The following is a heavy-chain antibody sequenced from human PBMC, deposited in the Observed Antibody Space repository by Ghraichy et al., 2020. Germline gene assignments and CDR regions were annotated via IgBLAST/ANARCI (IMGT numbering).Heavy chain of an antibody. CDR2: INSYNGDT. J-gene: IGHJ4*02. CDR3: ARGGPYCSGGVCYFLDS. CDR1: GYTFTTYG. D-gene: IGHD2-8*02. V-gene: IGHV1-18*01. Sequence: ASVKVSCKASGYTFTTYGLTWLRKAPGQGLEWMGWINSYNGDTKYEQKVQGRVTMTTDTSTSTAYMELRSLRSDDTAVYYCARGGPYCSGGVCYFLDSWGQGTLVTVSS.